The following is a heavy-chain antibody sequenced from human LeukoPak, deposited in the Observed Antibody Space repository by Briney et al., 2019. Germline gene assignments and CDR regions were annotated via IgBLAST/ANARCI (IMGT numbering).Heavy chain of an antibody. J-gene: IGHJ5*02. D-gene: IGHD3-16*02. V-gene: IGHV4-31*03. CDR3: ARDEAGELSLYPKGGFDP. Sequence: KTSETLSLTCTVSGGSISSGGYYWSWIRQHPGKGLEWIGYIYYSGSTYYNPSLKSRVTISVDTSKNQFSLKLSSVTAADTAVYYCARDEAGELSLYPKGGFDPWGQGTLVTVSS. CDR2: IYYSGST. CDR1: GGSISSGGYY.